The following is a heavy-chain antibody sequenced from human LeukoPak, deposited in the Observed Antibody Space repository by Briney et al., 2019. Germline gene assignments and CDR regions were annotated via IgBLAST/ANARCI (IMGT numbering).Heavy chain of an antibody. CDR3: ARFGGTYPDSSGYLREDSFDI. D-gene: IGHD3-22*01. CDR2: IYSSGST. Sequence: SETLSLTCTVSGDSITSRSYYWGWIRQPPGKGLEWIGSIYSSGSTYYNPSLMGRVTMSVDTSQNQFSLKLRSVTAADTAVYFCARFGGTYPDSSGYLREDSFDIWGQGTMVTVSS. J-gene: IGHJ3*02. CDR1: GDSITSRSYY. V-gene: IGHV4-39*01.